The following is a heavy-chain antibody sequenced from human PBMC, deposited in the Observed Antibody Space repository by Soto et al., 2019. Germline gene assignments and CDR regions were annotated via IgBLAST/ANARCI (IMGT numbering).Heavy chain of an antibody. CDR3: ARQRSMADANYYYYGMDV. J-gene: IGHJ6*02. CDR1: GYSFTNNW. Sequence: GESLKISCKGSGYSFTNNWIGWVRQMPGKGLEWMGIIYPGDSNTRYSSSFQGQVTISADKSMNTAYLRWSSLKASDTAIYYCARQRSMADANYYYYGMDVWGQGTTVTVSS. D-gene: IGHD6-19*01. V-gene: IGHV5-51*01. CDR2: IYPGDSNT.